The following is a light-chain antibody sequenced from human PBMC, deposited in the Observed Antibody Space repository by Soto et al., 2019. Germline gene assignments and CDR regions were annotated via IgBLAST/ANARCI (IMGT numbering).Light chain of an antibody. CDR1: QSVSSY. CDR3: QQRRGT. Sequence: EIVLTQSPATLSLSPGERATLSCRASQSVSSYLAWYQQKPGQAPRLLIYDASNRATGIPARFSGSGSGTDFTLTISSLEPEDFAVYYCQQRRGTFGQGTRLEI. J-gene: IGKJ5*01. V-gene: IGKV3-11*01. CDR2: DAS.